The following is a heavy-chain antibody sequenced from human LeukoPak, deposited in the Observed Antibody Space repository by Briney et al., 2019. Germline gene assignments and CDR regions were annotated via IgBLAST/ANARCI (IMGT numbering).Heavy chain of an antibody. CDR3: AKDVISSGGSCYDY. V-gene: IGHV3-23*01. J-gene: IGHJ4*02. D-gene: IGHD2-15*01. CDR1: GFTFSSYA. CDR2: ISGSGGST. Sequence: GGSLRLSCAASGFTFSSYAMSWVRQAPGKGLEWVSAISGSGGSTYYADSVKGRFTISRDNSKNTLYLQMNSLRAEDTAVYYCAKDVISSGGSCYDYWGQGTLVTVSS.